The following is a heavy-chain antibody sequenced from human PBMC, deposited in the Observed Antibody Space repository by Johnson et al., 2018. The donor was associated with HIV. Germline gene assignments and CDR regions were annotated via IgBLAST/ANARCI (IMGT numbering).Heavy chain of an antibody. CDR3: AREVGNAGAFDI. Sequence: QVQLVESGGGVVQPGRSLRLSCAASGFTFSSYAMHWVRQAPGKGLEWVAVISYDGINKYYAESVKGRFTISRDISKDTLYLQMNSLRAEDTAVYYCAREVGNAGAFDIWGQGKMVTVSS. CDR2: ISYDGINK. D-gene: IGHD1-26*01. J-gene: IGHJ3*02. V-gene: IGHV3-30*04. CDR1: GFTFSSYA.